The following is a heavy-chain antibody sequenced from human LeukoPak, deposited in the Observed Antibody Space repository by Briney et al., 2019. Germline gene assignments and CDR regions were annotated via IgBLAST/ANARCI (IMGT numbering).Heavy chain of an antibody. V-gene: IGHV3-11*01. D-gene: IGHD3-22*01. J-gene: IGHJ4*02. CDR2: ISSSGSTI. Sequence: GGSLRLSCAASGFTFSDYYMSWIRQAPGKGLEWVSYISSSGSTIYYADSVKGRFTISRDNAKNSLYLQMNSLRAEDTAVYYCARASGDYYDSSGYSVFDYWGQGTLVTVSS. CDR1: GFTFSDYY. CDR3: ARASGDYYDSSGYSVFDY.